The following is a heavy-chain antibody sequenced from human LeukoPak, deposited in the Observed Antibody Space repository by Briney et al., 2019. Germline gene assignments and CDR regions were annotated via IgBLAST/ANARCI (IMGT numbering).Heavy chain of an antibody. CDR1: GYSISSGYY. CDR3: ARGGRGYQYDEYFHY. V-gene: IGHV4-38-2*02. CDR2: IYHSGSI. Sequence: PSETLSLTCTVSGYSISSGYYWGWIRQPPGKGLWWIGSIYHSGSIYYNPSLKRRVTISVDTSKNQFSLKLSSVTAADTAVYYCARGGRGYQYDEYFHYWGQGTLVTVSS. J-gene: IGHJ4*02. D-gene: IGHD2-2*01.